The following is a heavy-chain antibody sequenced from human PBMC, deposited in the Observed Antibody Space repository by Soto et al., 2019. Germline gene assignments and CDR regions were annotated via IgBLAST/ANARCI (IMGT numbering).Heavy chain of an antibody. J-gene: IGHJ5*02. V-gene: IGHV1-18*01. CDR3: ARGGGKWLRLESGGFDP. CDR1: GYTFTSYG. CDR2: ISAYNGNT. D-gene: IGHD5-12*01. Sequence: QVQLVQSGAEVKKPGASVKVSCKASGYTFTSYGISWVRQAPGQGLEWMGWISAYNGNTNYAQKLQGRVTMTTDTSTSTAYRELRSLRSDDTAGYYWARGGGKWLRLESGGFDPWGQGTLVTVSS.